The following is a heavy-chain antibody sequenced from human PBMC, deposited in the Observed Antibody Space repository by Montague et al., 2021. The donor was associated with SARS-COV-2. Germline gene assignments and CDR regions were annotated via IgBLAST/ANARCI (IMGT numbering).Heavy chain of an antibody. D-gene: IGHD1-26*01. J-gene: IGHJ4*02. CDR2: ISYDGSNK. V-gene: IGHV3-30*04. CDR1: GFTFSSYA. Sequence: SRRLSCAASGFTFSSYAMHWVRQAPGKGLEWVAVISYDGSNKYYADSMKGRFTISRDNSENTLYLQMNTLRAEDTAVYYCARPFGGSYYSGFDYWGQGTLVTVSS. CDR3: ARPFGGSYYSGFDY.